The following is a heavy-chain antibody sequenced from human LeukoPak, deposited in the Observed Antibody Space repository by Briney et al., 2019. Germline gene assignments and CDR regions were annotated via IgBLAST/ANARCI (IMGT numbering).Heavy chain of an antibody. CDR1: GFTFSSYS. D-gene: IGHD5-18*01. Sequence: GGSLRLSCAASGFTFSSYSMNWVRQAPGKGLEWVANIKQDGSEKYYVDSVKGRFTISRDNAKNSLYLQMNSLRAEDTAVYYCARGYSYGTTFDYWGQGTLVTVSS. V-gene: IGHV3-7*03. CDR3: ARGYSYGTTFDY. J-gene: IGHJ4*02. CDR2: IKQDGSEK.